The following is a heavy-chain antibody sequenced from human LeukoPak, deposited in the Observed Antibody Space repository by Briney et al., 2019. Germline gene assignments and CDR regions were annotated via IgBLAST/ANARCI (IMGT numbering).Heavy chain of an antibody. J-gene: IGHJ3*02. V-gene: IGHV1-18*01. Sequence: GGAVKVSCKASGYTFTSYGISWVRQDPGQGVEWMVWISAYNGNTNYAQNLQGRVTMSTDTSTSTAYMELRSLRSDDTAVYYCARDRTVVAATFALNAFHSWGQGTMVSVSS. CDR1: GYTFTSYG. CDR3: ARDRTVVAATFALNAFHS. D-gene: IGHD2-15*01. CDR2: ISAYNGNT.